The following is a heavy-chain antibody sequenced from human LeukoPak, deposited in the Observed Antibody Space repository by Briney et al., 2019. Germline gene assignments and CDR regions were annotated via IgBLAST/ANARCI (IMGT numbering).Heavy chain of an antibody. CDR3: ARGLLGTMVRGVISILFDY. CDR2: INPNSGGT. Sequence: GASVKVSCKAPGYTFTGYYMHWVRQAPGQGLEWMGWINPNSGGTNYAQKFQGRVTMTRDTSISTAYMELSRLRSDDTAVYYCARGLLGTMVRGVISILFDYWGQGTLVTVSS. J-gene: IGHJ4*02. V-gene: IGHV1-2*02. CDR1: GYTFTGYY. D-gene: IGHD3-10*01.